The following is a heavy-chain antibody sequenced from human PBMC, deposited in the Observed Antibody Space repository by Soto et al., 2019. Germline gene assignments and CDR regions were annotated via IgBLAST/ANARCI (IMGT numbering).Heavy chain of an antibody. CDR1: GFTFSSYW. V-gene: IGHV3-74*01. Sequence: GGSLRLSCAASGFTFSSYWMHWVRQAPGKGLVWVSRINSDGSSTSYADSVKGRFTISRDNAKNTLYLQMNSLRAEDTAVNYCARASLHCSGGSCYSAFDIWGQGTMVTVSS. J-gene: IGHJ3*02. D-gene: IGHD2-15*01. CDR3: ARASLHCSGGSCYSAFDI. CDR2: INSDGSST.